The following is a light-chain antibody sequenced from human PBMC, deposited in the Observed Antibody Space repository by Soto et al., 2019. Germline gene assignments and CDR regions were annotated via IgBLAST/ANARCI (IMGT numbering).Light chain of an antibody. CDR3: HEYNTWPWT. Sequence: EVVLTQSPATLSVSPGDRATLSCRASQSVSRNLAWYQQPLRQATRVIIYGASTRATGIPARFSGSGSGTEFILTISSLQSEDFAVYYCHEYNTWPWTFGQGTKVDIK. CDR2: GAS. J-gene: IGKJ1*01. V-gene: IGKV3-15*01. CDR1: QSVSRN.